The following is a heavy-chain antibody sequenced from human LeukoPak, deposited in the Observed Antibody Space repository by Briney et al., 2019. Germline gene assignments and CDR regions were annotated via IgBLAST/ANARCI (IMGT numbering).Heavy chain of an antibody. CDR3: ARGHREVVVVVAATRRSWFDP. CDR1: GGSFSGYY. V-gene: IGHV4-34*01. CDR2: INHSGST. D-gene: IGHD2-15*01. J-gene: IGHJ5*02. Sequence: SETLSLTCAVYGGSFSGYYWSWIRQPPGKGLEWIGEINHSGSTNYNPSLKSRVTISVDTSKNQFSLKLSSVTAADTAVYYCARGHREVVVVVAATRRSWFDPWGQGTLVTVSS.